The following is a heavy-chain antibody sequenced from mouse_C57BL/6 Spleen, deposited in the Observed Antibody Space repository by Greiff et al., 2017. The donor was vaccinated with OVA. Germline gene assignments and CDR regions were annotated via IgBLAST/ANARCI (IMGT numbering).Heavy chain of an antibody. CDR3: ARDEGYYGYFDV. CDR1: GFTFSSYA. V-gene: IGHV5-4*01. CDR2: ISDGGSYT. D-gene: IGHD2-3*01. J-gene: IGHJ1*03. Sequence: EVMLVESGGGLVKPGGSLKLSCAASGFTFSSYAMSWVRQTPEKRLEWVATISDGGSYTYYPDNVKGRFTISRDNAKNNLYLQMSHLKSDDTAMYYCARDEGYYGYFDVWGTGTTVTVSS.